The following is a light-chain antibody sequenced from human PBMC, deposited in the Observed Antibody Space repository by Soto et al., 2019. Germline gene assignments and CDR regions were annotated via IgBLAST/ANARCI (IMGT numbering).Light chain of an antibody. V-gene: IGKV3D-20*02. J-gene: IGKJ4*01. CDR3: QQYKDWPPLP. Sequence: VLTQSQGTLSLAPGDSATLSCRASQTVSSSYLAWYQTTPGQAHRLFIYDASSRATGVPDRFSGSVSGTEFTLTIPSLQSEDLAFYDCQQYKDWPPLPVGGGTQVDIK. CDR2: DAS. CDR1: QTVSSSY.